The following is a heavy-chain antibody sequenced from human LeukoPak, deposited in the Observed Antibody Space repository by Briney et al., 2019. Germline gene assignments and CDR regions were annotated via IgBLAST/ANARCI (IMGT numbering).Heavy chain of an antibody. CDR1: GGSISSYY. CDR3: ARESWSSGWYLGHYFDY. Sequence: SETLSLTCTVSGGSISSYYWSWIRQPAGTGLEWIGRIYTSGSTNYSPSLKSRVTMSVDTSKNQFSLKLSSVTAADTAVYYCARESWSSGWYLGHYFDYWGQGTLVTVSS. CDR2: IYTSGST. D-gene: IGHD6-19*01. V-gene: IGHV4-4*07. J-gene: IGHJ4*02.